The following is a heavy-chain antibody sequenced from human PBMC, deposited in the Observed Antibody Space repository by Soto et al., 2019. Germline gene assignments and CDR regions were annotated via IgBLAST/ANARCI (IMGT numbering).Heavy chain of an antibody. D-gene: IGHD3-3*01. CDR3: AKEGAVLQFLDGGAFQY. V-gene: IGHV3-23*01. J-gene: IGHJ1*01. Sequence: EVQLLESGGGLGQPGGSLRLSCAASGFIFSTYAMSWVRQAPGKGLEWVSGISGRGGTTYYADSVKGRFTISRDNSKNTLYLQMNSLRAEDTAVYFCAKEGAVLQFLDGGAFQYWGQGTLVTVSS. CDR1: GFIFSTYA. CDR2: ISGRGGTT.